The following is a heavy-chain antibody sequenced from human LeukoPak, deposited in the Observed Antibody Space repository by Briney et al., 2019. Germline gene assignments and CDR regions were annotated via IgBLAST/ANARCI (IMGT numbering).Heavy chain of an antibody. CDR2: IYYSGST. D-gene: IGHD6-13*01. CDR1: GGSISSYY. Sequence: SETLSLTCTVSGGSISSYYWSWIRQPPGKGLEWLGCIYYSGSTNYNPSLKSRVTISVDTSKNQFSLKLSSVTAADTAVYYCARGGSLNPYNWFDPWGQGTLVTVSS. V-gene: IGHV4-59*01. CDR3: ARGGSLNPYNWFDP. J-gene: IGHJ5*02.